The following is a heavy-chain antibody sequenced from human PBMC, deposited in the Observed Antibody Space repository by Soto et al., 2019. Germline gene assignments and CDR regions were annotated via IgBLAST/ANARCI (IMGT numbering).Heavy chain of an antibody. CDR3: ARLGLEYSSSYYFDY. J-gene: IGHJ4*02. CDR1: GGTFSSYA. V-gene: IGHV1-69*13. D-gene: IGHD6-6*01. CDR2: IIPIFGTA. Sequence: EASVKVSCKASGGTFSSYAISWVRQAPGQGLEWMGGIIPIFGTANYAQKFQGRVTITADESTSTAYMELSSLRSEDTAVYYCARLGLEYSSSYYFDYWGQGTLVTVSS.